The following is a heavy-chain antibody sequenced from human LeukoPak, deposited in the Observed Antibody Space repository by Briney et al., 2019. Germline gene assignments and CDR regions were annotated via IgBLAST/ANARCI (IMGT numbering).Heavy chain of an antibody. CDR2: ISWDSSSV. CDR3: VRGAWTAYYFDF. CDR1: GFTFRDYA. Sequence: GGSLRLSCAASGFTFRDYAMYWVRQAPGKGLEWVSGISWDSSSVAYADSVKGRFTISRDNAKNTVYLQMNGLGVEDSAIYYCVRGAWTAYYFDFWGQGTLVTVSS. D-gene: IGHD3/OR15-3a*01. J-gene: IGHJ4*02. V-gene: IGHV3-9*01.